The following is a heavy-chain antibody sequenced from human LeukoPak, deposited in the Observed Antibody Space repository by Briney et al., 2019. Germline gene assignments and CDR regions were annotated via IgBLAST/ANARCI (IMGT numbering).Heavy chain of an antibody. J-gene: IGHJ4*02. CDR3: AKERGYCSSTSCYYFDY. CDR2: ISGSGGST. V-gene: IGHV3-23*01. Sequence: GGSLRLSCAASGFTFSSYAMSWVRQAPGKGLEWVLGISGSGGSTYFADSVKGRFTISRDNSKNMLYLQMNSLRAEDTAVYYCAKERGYCSSTSCYYFDYWGQGTLVTVSS. CDR1: GFTFSSYA. D-gene: IGHD2-2*01.